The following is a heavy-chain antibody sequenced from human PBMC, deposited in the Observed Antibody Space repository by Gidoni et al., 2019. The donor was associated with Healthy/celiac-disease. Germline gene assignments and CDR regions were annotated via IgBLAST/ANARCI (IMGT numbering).Heavy chain of an antibody. Sequence: QVQLQESGPGLVKPSETLSPTCTVSGGSISSYYWGWIRQPAGKGLEWIGRIYTSGSTNYNPSLKSRVTMSVDTSKNQFSLKLSSVAAADTAVYYCARDPRVRGVYFDYWGQGTLVTVSS. D-gene: IGHD3-10*01. CDR3: ARDPRVRGVYFDY. CDR2: IYTSGST. J-gene: IGHJ4*02. V-gene: IGHV4-4*07. CDR1: GGSISSYY.